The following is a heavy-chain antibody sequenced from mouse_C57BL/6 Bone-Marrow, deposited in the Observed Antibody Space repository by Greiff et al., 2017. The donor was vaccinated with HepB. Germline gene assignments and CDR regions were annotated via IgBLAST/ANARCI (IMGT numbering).Heavy chain of an antibody. CDR3: TRSGSKETDY. CDR1: GYTFTDYE. Sequence: QVQLQQSGAELVRPGASVTLSCKASGYTFTDYEMHWVKQTPVHGLEWIGAIDPETGGTAYNQKFKGKAILTADKSSSTAYMELRSLTSEDSAVYYCTRSGSKETDYWGQGTTLTVSS. D-gene: IGHD1-3*01. V-gene: IGHV1-15*01. J-gene: IGHJ2*01. CDR2: IDPETGGT.